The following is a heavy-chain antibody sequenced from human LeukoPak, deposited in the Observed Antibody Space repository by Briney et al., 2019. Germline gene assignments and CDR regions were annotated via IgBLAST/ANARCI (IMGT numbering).Heavy chain of an antibody. CDR2: ISSSSSTI. V-gene: IGHV3-48*01. CDR1: GFTFSSYS. D-gene: IGHD3-10*02. J-gene: IGHJ6*04. Sequence: GGSLRLSCAASGFTFSSYSMNWVRQAPGKGLEWVSYISSSSSTIYYADSVKGRFTISRDNSKNTLYLQMNSLRAEDTAVYYCAELGITMIGGVWGKGTTVTISS. CDR3: AELGITMIGGV.